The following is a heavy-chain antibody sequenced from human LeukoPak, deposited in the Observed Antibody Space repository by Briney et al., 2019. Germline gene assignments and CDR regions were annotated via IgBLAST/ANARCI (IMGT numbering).Heavy chain of an antibody. D-gene: IGHD5-18*01. Sequence: SVKVSCKASGGTFSSYAISWVRQAPGQGLEWMGGIIPIFGTANYAQKFQGRVTITTDESTSTAYMELSSLRSEDTAVYYCARGGTDTAMVARVHYYYYMDVWAKGPRSPSP. J-gene: IGHJ6*03. V-gene: IGHV1-69*05. CDR3: ARGGTDTAMVARVHYYYYMDV. CDR1: GGTFSSYA. CDR2: IIPIFGTA.